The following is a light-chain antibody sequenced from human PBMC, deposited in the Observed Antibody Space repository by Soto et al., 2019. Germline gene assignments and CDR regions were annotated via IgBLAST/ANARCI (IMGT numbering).Light chain of an antibody. CDR3: TSYTSGSTLVL. CDR1: SSDVGGFNY. J-gene: IGLJ7*01. V-gene: IGLV2-14*01. CDR2: DVS. Sequence: QSVLTQPASVSGSPGQSITISCTGTSSDVGGFNYVSWYQQHPGKAPKLMIYDVSNRPSGVPNRFSGSKSGNTASLTISGLQAEDEADYYCTSYTSGSTLVLFGGGTQLTVL.